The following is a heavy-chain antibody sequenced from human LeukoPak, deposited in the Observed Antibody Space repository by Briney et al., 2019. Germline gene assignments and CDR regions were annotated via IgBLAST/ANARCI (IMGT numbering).Heavy chain of an antibody. CDR1: GFTFSSYW. CDR2: IKQDGSEK. J-gene: IGHJ4*02. Sequence: PGGSLRLSCAASGFTFSSYWMSWVRQAPGKGLEWVANIKQDGSEKYYVDSVKGRFTISRDNAKNSLYLQMNSLRAEDTAVYYCARDDILTGYYPIFDYWGQGTLVTVSS. CDR3: ARDDILTGYYPIFDY. D-gene: IGHD3-9*01. V-gene: IGHV3-7*01.